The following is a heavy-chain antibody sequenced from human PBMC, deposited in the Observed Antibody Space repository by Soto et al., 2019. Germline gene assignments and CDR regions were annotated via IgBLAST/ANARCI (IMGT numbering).Heavy chain of an antibody. J-gene: IGHJ4*02. CDR2: ISAYNGNT. CDR1: GYTFTSYG. Sequence: ASVKVSCKASGYTFTSYGISWVRQAPGQGLEWMGWISAYNGNTNYAQKLQGRVTMTTDTSTSTAYMELRSLRSEDTAVYYCARDYMVRGVRKTTLFDYWGQGTLVTVS. CDR3: ARDYMVRGVRKTTLFDY. D-gene: IGHD3-10*01. V-gene: IGHV1-18*01.